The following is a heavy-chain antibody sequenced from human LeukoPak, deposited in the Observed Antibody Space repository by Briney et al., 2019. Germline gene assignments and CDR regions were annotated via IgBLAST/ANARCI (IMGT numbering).Heavy chain of an antibody. Sequence: SETLSLTCAVSGGSISSGGYSWSWIRQPPGKGLEWIGYIYHSGSTYYNPSLRSRVTISVDTSKNQFSLKLSSVTAADTAVYYCARDFTIFGLDVWGQGTTVTVSS. CDR2: IYHSGST. J-gene: IGHJ6*02. V-gene: IGHV4-30-2*01. CDR1: GGSISSGGYS. D-gene: IGHD3-3*01. CDR3: ARDFTIFGLDV.